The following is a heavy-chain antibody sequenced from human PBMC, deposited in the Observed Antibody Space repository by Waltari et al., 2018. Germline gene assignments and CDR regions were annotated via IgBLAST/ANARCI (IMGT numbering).Heavy chain of an antibody. J-gene: IGHJ4*02. CDR3: ARADYGGTADYDY. CDR2: IKEDGSES. Sequence: EVQLVESGGGLVQPGGSLRLSCAASGFTFRSHWMTWVREAPGKGLEWLANIKEDGSESYYGDSVKGRFTISRDNTKNSLYLQMNSLRVEDTAVYYCARADYGGTADYDYWGQGTQVTVSS. CDR1: GFTFRSHW. V-gene: IGHV3-7*04. D-gene: IGHD4-17*01.